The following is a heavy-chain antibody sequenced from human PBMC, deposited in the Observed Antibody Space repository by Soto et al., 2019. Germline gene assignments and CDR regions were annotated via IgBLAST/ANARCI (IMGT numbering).Heavy chain of an antibody. J-gene: IGHJ4*02. CDR1: GFKFSNYA. V-gene: IGHV3-23*01. CDR2: ISATGGGT. CDR3: AKDRRAGGNSAFYFDF. D-gene: IGHD3-16*01. Sequence: SLRLSWAASGFKFSNYAMSWVRQAPGKGLEWVSLISATGGGTYYADSVKGRFTISRDNSHNTLYLQVHSLTAEDTAVYYCAKDRRAGGNSAFYFDFWGQGAQVTVSS.